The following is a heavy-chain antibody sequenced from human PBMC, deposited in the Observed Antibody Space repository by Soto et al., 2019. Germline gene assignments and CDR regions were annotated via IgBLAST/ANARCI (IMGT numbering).Heavy chain of an antibody. CDR1: VFTFSSYA. J-gene: IGHJ4*02. D-gene: IGHD2-15*01. CDR2: ISYDGSNK. Sequence: GGSLRLCCAASVFTFSSYAMHWFRQAPGKGLEWVAVISYDGSNKYYADSVKGRFTISRDNSKNTLYLQMNSLRAEDTAVYYCAREFGDIVVVVAAAQALDYWGQGTLVTVSS. V-gene: IGHV3-30-3*01. CDR3: AREFGDIVVVVAAAQALDY.